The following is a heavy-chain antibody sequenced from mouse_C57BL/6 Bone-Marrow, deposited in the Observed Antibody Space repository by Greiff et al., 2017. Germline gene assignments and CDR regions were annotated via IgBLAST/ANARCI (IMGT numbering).Heavy chain of an antibody. CDR2: ISSGSSTI. J-gene: IGHJ3*01. V-gene: IGHV5-17*01. Sequence: EVQLVEPGGGLVKPGGSLKLSCAASGFTFSDYGMHWVRQAPEKGLEWVAYISSGSSTIYYADTVKGRFTISRDNAKNTLVLQMTSLRSEDTAMYYCARGGLPWFAYWGQGTLVTVSA. CDR1: GFTFSDYG. CDR3: ARGGLPWFAY. D-gene: IGHD2-4*01.